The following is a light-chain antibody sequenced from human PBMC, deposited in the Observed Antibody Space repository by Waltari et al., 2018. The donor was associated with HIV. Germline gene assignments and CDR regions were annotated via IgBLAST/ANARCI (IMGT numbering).Light chain of an antibody. V-gene: IGKV3-11*01. CDR2: DAS. J-gene: IGKJ1*01. CDR1: QSVSSY. CDR3: QQRSNWPRT. Sequence: EIVLTQSPATLSLSPGERATLARRASQSVSSYLAWYQQKPGQAPRLLIYDASNRATGIPVRFSGSGSGTDFTLTISSLEPEDFAVYYCQQRSNWPRTFGQGTKVEIK.